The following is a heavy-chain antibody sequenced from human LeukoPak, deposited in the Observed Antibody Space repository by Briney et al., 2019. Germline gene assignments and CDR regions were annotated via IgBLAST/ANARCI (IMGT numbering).Heavy chain of an antibody. D-gene: IGHD3-3*01. J-gene: IGHJ4*02. CDR3: ARPSTSQAVLRFLEYSY. CDR2: IKQDGSEK. Sequence: GGSLRLSCAASGFSMSNYWMSWVRQAPGKGLEWVANIKQDGSEKYYVDSVKGRFTISRDNAKNSLYLQMNSLRAEDTAVYYCARPSTSQAVLRFLEYSYWGQGTLVTVSS. CDR1: GFSMSNYW. V-gene: IGHV3-7*01.